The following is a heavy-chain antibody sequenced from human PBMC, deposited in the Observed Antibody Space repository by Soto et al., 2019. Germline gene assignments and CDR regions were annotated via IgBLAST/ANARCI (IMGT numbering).Heavy chain of an antibody. CDR3: ARDSLTGGVDY. D-gene: IGHD3-10*01. V-gene: IGHV4-59*01. CDR1: GGSISSYY. J-gene: IGHJ4*02. Sequence: SETLSLTCTVSGGSISSYYWSWTRQPPGKGLEWIGYIYYSGSTNYNPSLKSRVTISVDTSKNQFSLKLSSVTAADTAVYYCARDSLTGGVDYWGQGTLVTVSS. CDR2: IYYSGST.